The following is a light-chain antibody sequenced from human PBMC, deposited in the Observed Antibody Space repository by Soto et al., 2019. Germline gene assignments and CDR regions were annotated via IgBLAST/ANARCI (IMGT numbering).Light chain of an antibody. CDR2: GAS. V-gene: IGKV3-20*01. Sequence: EIVLTQSPGTLSLSPGERATLSCRASQSISSSYLAWYQQKPGQAPGLLIYGASSRATGIPDRFSGSGSGTDFTLTISRLEPEDFAVYYCQQYGSSTDITFGGGTKVEIK. J-gene: IGKJ4*01. CDR3: QQYGSSTDIT. CDR1: QSISSSY.